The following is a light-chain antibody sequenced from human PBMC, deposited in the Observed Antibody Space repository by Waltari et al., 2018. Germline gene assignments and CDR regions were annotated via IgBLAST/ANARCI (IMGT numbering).Light chain of an antibody. CDR3: QSYDSYLRGV. V-gene: IGLV1-40*01. CDR1: SSNIGAGYD. Sequence: QSVLTQPPSVSGAPGQRVTISCTGSSSNIGAGYDVHWYQQLPGTAPNLPVYDNTNRPSGVSDRFSASKSGTSASLAITGLQAEDEADYYCQSYDSYLRGVFGGGTKLTVL. CDR2: DNT. J-gene: IGLJ3*02.